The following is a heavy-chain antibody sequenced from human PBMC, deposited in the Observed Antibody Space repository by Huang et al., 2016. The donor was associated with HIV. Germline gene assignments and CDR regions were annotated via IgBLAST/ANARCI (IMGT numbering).Heavy chain of an antibody. D-gene: IGHD1-26*01. CDR1: GVSFSGYY. CDR3: ARDGPERSSGNYGASDY. Sequence: QVQLQQWGAGLLKPSETLSLTCAVYGVSFSGYYWSWIRQPPGKGLEWIGEIHESGITNYNPSLKSRVTVSVDTSKNQFSLRLSSVTAADTAVYYCARDGPERSSGNYGASDYWGQGTLVTVSS. V-gene: IGHV4-34*01. J-gene: IGHJ4*02. CDR2: IHESGIT.